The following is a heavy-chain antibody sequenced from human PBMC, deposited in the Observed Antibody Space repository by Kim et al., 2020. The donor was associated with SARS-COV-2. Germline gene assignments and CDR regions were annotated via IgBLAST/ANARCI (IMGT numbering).Heavy chain of an antibody. Sequence: TVKGHFTISRDNSKNTLYRQMNSLRAEDWGVYYCATSGSGSYYYYGMDVWGQGTTVTVSS. CDR3: ATSGSGSYYYYGMDV. D-gene: IGHD3-10*01. J-gene: IGHJ6*02. V-gene: IGHV3-30*03.